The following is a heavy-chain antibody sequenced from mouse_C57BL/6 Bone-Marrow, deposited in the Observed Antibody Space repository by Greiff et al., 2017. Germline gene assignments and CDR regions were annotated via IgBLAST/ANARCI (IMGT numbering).Heavy chain of an antibody. J-gene: IGHJ3*01. CDR1: GFTFTDYY. CDR3: ARYDWSPFAY. CDR2: IRNKANGYTT. V-gene: IGHV7-3*01. Sequence: DVQLVESGGGLVQPGGSLSLSCAASGFTFTDYYMSWVRQPPGKALEWLGFIRNKANGYTTEYSASVKGRFTISRYNSQSILYLQMNALRAEDSATYYCARYDWSPFAYWGQGTLVTVSA.